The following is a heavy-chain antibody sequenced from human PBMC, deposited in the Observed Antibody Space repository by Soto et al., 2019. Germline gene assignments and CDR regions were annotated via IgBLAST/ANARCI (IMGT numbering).Heavy chain of an antibody. V-gene: IGHV3-21*01. CDR1: TISINVHG. CDR2: LSSSYPYT. CDR3: ARRPENFWSGYPEAFYY. Sequence: GGSLRLSCRSSTISINVHGIQWVRQAQGKGLEWVSFLSSSYPYTSYADSVKGRFTISGDNAKNSVSLQMNSLRADDTGVYYCARRPENFWSGYPEAFYYWGPGTLVTVSS. J-gene: IGHJ4*02. D-gene: IGHD3-3*01.